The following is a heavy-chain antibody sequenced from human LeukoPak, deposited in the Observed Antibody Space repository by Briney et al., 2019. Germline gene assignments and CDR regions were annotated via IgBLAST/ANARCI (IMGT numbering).Heavy chain of an antibody. J-gene: IGHJ4*02. CDR2: ITPIFGTA. CDR1: GGTFSSYA. V-gene: IGHV1-69*05. CDR3: ARSTTVVTSRTNYFDY. Sequence: GASVKVSCKASGGTFSSYAISWVRQAPGQGLEWMGGITPIFGTANYAQKFQGRVTITTDESTSTAYMELSSLRSEDTAVYYCARSTTVVTSRTNYFDYWGQGTLVTVSS. D-gene: IGHD4-23*01.